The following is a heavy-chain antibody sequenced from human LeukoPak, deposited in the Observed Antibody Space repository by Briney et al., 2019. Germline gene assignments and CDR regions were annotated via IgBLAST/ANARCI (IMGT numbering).Heavy chain of an antibody. D-gene: IGHD2-15*01. Sequence: GGSLRLSCEASGFTFSSYWMHWVRQAPGMGLVWVSRINSDGSFTNYADSVKGRFTISRDNAKNTLYLQMNSLRAEDTAVYYCAREFGSSRYFDYWGQGIPVTVSS. CDR1: GFTFSSYW. V-gene: IGHV3-74*01. J-gene: IGHJ4*02. CDR2: INSDGSFT. CDR3: AREFGSSRYFDY.